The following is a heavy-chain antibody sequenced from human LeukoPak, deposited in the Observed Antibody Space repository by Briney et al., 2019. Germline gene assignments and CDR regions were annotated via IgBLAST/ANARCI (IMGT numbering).Heavy chain of an antibody. CDR1: GFTFRTYG. CDR2: IRYDGSDK. Sequence: PGGSLRLSCAASGFTFRTYGMHWVRQAPGKGLEWVTFIRYDGSDKYYADSVKGRFTISRDNSKNTLFLQMNSLRVEDTAVYYCAKRADYYDSSRALYAAFDLWGQGTMVTVSS. CDR3: AKRADYYDSSRALYAAFDL. D-gene: IGHD3-16*01. V-gene: IGHV3-30*02. J-gene: IGHJ3*01.